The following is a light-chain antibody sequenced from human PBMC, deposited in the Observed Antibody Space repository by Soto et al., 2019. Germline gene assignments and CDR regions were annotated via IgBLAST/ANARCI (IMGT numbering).Light chain of an antibody. V-gene: IGLV2-14*01. Sequence: QSALTQPASVSGSPGQSIAISCTGTSSDVGGYNYVSWYQQHPGKAHKLMLYDVAIRPSVVSGRFSGSTSGNAASLTISVHQAEDEDDYYCTSYTTSSTYVFGTGTKLTVL. CDR1: SSDVGGYNY. J-gene: IGLJ1*01. CDR2: DVA. CDR3: TSYTTSSTYV.